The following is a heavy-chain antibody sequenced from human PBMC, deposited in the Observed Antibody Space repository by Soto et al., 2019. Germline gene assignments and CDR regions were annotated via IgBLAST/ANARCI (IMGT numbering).Heavy chain of an antibody. CDR3: ARDTSLGIVVVPAAIFAFDI. CDR2: ISSSSSYI. V-gene: IGHV3-21*01. CDR1: GFTFSVYP. J-gene: IGHJ3*02. Sequence: PGGSLRLSCAASGFTFSVYPMNWVRQAPGKGLEWVSSISSSSSYIYYADSVKGRFTISRDNAKNSLYLQMNSLRAEDTAVYYCARDTSLGIVVVPAAIFAFDIWGQGTMVTVSS. D-gene: IGHD2-2*03.